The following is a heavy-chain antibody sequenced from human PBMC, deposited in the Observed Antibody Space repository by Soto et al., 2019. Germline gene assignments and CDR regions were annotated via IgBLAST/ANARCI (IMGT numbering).Heavy chain of an antibody. CDR2: INPNSGGT. CDR3: ARGRSSSWYPKYNWFDP. D-gene: IGHD6-13*01. V-gene: IGHV1-2*02. CDR1: GYTFTGYY. Sequence: AASVKVSCKASGYTFTGYYMHWVRQAPGQGLEWMGWINPNSGGTNYAQKFQGRVTMTRDTSISTAYMELSRLRSDDTAVYYCARGRSSSWYPKYNWFDPRGQGTLVTVSS. J-gene: IGHJ5*02.